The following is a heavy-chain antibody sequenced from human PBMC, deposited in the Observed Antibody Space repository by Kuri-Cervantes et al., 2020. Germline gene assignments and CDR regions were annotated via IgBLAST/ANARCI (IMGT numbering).Heavy chain of an antibody. CDR2: INHSGST. CDR3: ARGVVGATGGQKHFDY. J-gene: IGHJ4*02. V-gene: IGHV4-34*01. D-gene: IGHD1-26*01. Sequence: SETLSLTCAVYGGSFSGYYWSWIRQPPGKGLEWIGEINHSGSTNYNPSLKSRVTISVDTSKNQFSLKLSSVTAADTTVYYCARGVVGATGGQKHFDYWGQGTLVTVSS. CDR1: GGSFSGYY.